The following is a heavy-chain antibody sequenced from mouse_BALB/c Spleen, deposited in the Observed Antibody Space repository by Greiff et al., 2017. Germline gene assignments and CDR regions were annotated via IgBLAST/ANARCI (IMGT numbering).Heavy chain of an antibody. J-gene: IGHJ2*01. CDR2: IDPANGNT. CDR1: GFNIKDTY. CDR3: ARESSFITTVVIDYFDY. V-gene: IGHV14-3*02. Sequence: VHVKQSGAELVKPGASVKLSCTASGFNIKDTYMHWVKQRPEQGLEWIGRIDPANGNTKYDPKFQGKATITADTSSNTAYLQLSSLTSEDTAVYYCARESSFITTVVIDYFDYWGQGTTLTVSS. D-gene: IGHD1-1*01.